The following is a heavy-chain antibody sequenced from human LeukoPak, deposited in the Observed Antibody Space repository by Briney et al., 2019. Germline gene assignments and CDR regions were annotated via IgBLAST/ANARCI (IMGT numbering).Heavy chain of an antibody. Sequence: SVKVSCKASGGTFSSYAICWVRQAPGQGLEWMGGIIPIFGTANYAQKFQGRVTITTDESTSTAYMELSSLRSEDTAVYYCASLGGAQTYYYDSSGYYYAYWGQGTLVTVSS. V-gene: IGHV1-69*05. D-gene: IGHD3-22*01. CDR2: IIPIFGTA. CDR1: GGTFSSYA. J-gene: IGHJ4*02. CDR3: ASLGGAQTYYYDSSGYYYAY.